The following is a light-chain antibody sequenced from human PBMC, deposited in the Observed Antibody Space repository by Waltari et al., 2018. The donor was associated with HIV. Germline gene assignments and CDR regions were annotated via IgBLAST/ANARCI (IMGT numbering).Light chain of an antibody. CDR2: DVS. CDR1: SSDVGSYNL. V-gene: IGLV2-23*02. Sequence: QSALTQPASMSGSPGQSITISCTGTSSDVGSYNLASWYQQHPGNAPKFITYDVSKRPSGVSNRFSGSKSGNTASLTISGLQAEDEADYYCCSYANSSDVFGGGTKVTVL. CDR3: CSYANSSDV. J-gene: IGLJ2*01.